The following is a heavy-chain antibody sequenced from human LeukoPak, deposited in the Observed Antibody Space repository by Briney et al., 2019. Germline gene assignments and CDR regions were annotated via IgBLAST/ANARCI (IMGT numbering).Heavy chain of an antibody. J-gene: IGHJ6*03. CDR3: ARTTEGYAGGPGYSYYYYMDV. Sequence: SETLSLTCTVSGGSISSSSYYWSWILQPPGNGLEWIGYIHYSGSTHYNPSLKIRVTISVDTSKNQVSLKLRSVTAADTAVYYCARTTEGYAGGPGYSYYYYMDVWGKGTTVTISS. CDR2: IHYSGST. D-gene: IGHD5-12*01. V-gene: IGHV4-61*01. CDR1: GGSISSSSYY.